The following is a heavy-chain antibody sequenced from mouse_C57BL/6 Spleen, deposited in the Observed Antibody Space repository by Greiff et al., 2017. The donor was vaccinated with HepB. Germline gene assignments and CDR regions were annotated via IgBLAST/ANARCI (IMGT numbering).Heavy chain of an antibody. CDR1: GFTFSNYW. Sequence: EVKLQESGGGLVQPGGSMKLSCVASGFTFSNYWMNWVRQSPEKGLEWVAQIRLKSDNYATHYAESVKGRFTISRDKSKSSVYLQMNNLRAEDSGIYYCTRRYYFDYWGQGTTLTVSS. CDR2: IRLKSDNYAT. D-gene: IGHD1-1*01. CDR3: TRRYYFDY. J-gene: IGHJ2*01. V-gene: IGHV6-3*01.